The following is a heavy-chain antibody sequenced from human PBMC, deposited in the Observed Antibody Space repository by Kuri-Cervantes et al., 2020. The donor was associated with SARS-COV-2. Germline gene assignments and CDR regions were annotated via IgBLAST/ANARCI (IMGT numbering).Heavy chain of an antibody. CDR3: ARGNNWNVYDPTYFDY. Sequence: GGSLRLSCAASGFTFSSYSMNWVRQAPGKGLEWVSSISSSYIYYADSVKGRFTISRDNAKNSLYLQMNSLRAEDTAVYYCARGNNWNVYDPTYFDYWGQGTLVTVSS. CDR1: GFTFSSYS. J-gene: IGHJ4*02. V-gene: IGHV3-21*01. CDR2: ISSSYI. D-gene: IGHD1-20*01.